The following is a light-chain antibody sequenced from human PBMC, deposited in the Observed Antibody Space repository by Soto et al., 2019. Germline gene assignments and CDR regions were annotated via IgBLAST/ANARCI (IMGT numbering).Light chain of an antibody. J-gene: IGLJ1*01. V-gene: IGLV2-14*01. Sequence: SALTQPASVSGSPGQSITISCTGTSNDVGGYNYVSWYQQHPGKAPKLMIYDVSNRPSGVSNRFSGSKSGNTASLTISGLQAEDEADYYCSSYTSSSTYVFGTGTKLTVL. CDR2: DVS. CDR1: SNDVGGYNY. CDR3: SSYTSSSTYV.